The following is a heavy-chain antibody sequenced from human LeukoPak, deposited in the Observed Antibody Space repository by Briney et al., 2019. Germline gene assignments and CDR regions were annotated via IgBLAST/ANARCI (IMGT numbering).Heavy chain of an antibody. J-gene: IGHJ6*03. D-gene: IGHD3-22*01. Sequence: PSETLSLTCTVSGGSISGYYWSWIRQPAGKGLEWIGRIYTSGSTNYNPSLKSRVTMSVDTSKNQFSLKLSSVTAADTAVYYCARGLRVGYYDSSGAPYYHYYMDVWGKGTTVTISS. CDR3: ARGLRVGYYDSSGAPYYHYYMDV. V-gene: IGHV4-4*07. CDR1: GGSISGYY. CDR2: IYTSGST.